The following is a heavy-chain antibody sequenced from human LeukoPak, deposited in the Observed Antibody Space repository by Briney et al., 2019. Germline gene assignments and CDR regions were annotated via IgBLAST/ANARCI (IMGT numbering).Heavy chain of an antibody. CDR3: ARIDKSNGYYGLFDY. CDR1: GFTFSNYA. CDR2: ISGRDGST. Sequence: GGSLRLSCAASGFTFSNYAMNWVRQAPGKGLEWVSTISGRDGSTYYVDSVKGRFTISRDNSKNTLSLQMNCLRAEDTAVYYCARIDKSNGYYGLFDYWGQGILVTVSS. D-gene: IGHD3-22*01. J-gene: IGHJ4*02. V-gene: IGHV3-23*01.